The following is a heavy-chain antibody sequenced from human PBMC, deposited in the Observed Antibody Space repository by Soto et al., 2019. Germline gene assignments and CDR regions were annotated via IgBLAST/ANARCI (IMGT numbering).Heavy chain of an antibody. CDR1: GFTFSNYA. J-gene: IGHJ4*02. V-gene: IGHV3-23*01. CDR2: VSTSGTNT. D-gene: IGHD1-26*01. CDR3: AKDTPYSGDNPQGYFDC. Sequence: PGGSLRLSCAASGFTFSNYAMSWVRQAPGKGLEWVSVVSTSGTNTYYADSVKGRFTISRDNSKNTVYLHMNSLRPEDTAVYHCAKDTPYSGDNPQGYFDCWGQGTLVTVSS.